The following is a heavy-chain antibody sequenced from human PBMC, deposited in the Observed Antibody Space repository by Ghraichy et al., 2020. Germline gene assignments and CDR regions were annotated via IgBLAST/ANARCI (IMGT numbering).Heavy chain of an antibody. CDR3: ARTNKYNYDAGRYYYFDY. V-gene: IGHV4-39*01. J-gene: IGHJ4*02. CDR2: IYYIGNT. CDR1: GGSISSSSYY. D-gene: IGHD4/OR15-4a*01. Sequence: ETLSLTCTVSGGSISSSSYYWGWIRQPPGKGLDFIANIYYIGNTYYNPSLKSRVTISVDTSKNQFSLKLTSVTAADTAVYFCARTNKYNYDAGRYYYFDYWGQGTLVTVSS.